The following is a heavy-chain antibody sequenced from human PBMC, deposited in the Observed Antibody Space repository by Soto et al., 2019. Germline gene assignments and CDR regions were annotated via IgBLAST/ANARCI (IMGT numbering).Heavy chain of an antibody. J-gene: IGHJ6*02. CDR2: IWADGTNK. Sequence: QVQLVESGGGVVQPGKSLRLSCAASGLTFRSFGMHWARQAPGKGLEWLAVIWADGTNKYYADSVKGRFTVSRDNSKNTLYLPMNSLRVEDTAVYYCARDQVSLGAMDVWSQGTTVIVSS. V-gene: IGHV3-33*01. CDR3: ARDQVSLGAMDV. D-gene: IGHD3-16*01. CDR1: GLTFRSFG.